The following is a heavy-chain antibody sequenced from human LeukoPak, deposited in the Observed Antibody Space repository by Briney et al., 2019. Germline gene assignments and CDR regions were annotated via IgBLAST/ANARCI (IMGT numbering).Heavy chain of an antibody. D-gene: IGHD2-21*02. CDR3: ARSTAHLDY. Sequence: GGSLRLSCAASGFTFSSYSMNWVRQAPGKGLEWVSYISSSSSTIYYADSVKGRFTNSRDNAKNSLYLQMNRLGAEDTAVYYCARSTAHLDYWGQGTLVTVSS. V-gene: IGHV3-48*01. J-gene: IGHJ4*02. CDR1: GFTFSSYS. CDR2: ISSSSSTI.